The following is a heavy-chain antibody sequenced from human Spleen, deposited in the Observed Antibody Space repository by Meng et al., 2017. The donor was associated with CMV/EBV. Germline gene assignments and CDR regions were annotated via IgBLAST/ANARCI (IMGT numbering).Heavy chain of an antibody. CDR1: GYSFTSYW. Sequence: GGSLRLSCKGSGYSFTSYWIGWVRQMPGKGLEWMGIIYPGDSDTRYSPSFQGQVTISADKSISTAYLQWSSLKASDTAMYYCARLLLDSGIYYFDYWGQGTLVTVSS. CDR3: ARLLLDSGIYYFDY. J-gene: IGHJ4*02. CDR2: IYPGDSDT. V-gene: IGHV5-51*01. D-gene: IGHD1-14*01.